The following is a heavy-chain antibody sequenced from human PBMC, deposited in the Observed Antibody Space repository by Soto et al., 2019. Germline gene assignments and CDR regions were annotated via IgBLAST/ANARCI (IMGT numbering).Heavy chain of an antibody. CDR3: ARRDSGYDQIDY. CDR1: VGSISSSSYY. Sequence: PSETLSLTCTVSVGSISSSSYYWGWIRQPPGKGLEWIGSIYYSGSTYYNPSLKSRVTISVDTSKNQFSLKLSSVTAADTAVYYCARRDSGYDQIDYWGQGTLVTVSS. V-gene: IGHV4-39*01. J-gene: IGHJ4*02. CDR2: IYYSGST. D-gene: IGHD5-12*01.